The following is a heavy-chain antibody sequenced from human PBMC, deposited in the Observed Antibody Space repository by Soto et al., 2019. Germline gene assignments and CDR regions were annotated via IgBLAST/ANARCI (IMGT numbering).Heavy chain of an antibody. J-gene: IGHJ5*02. CDR1: GYSFTIYW. CDR2: IDPSDSYT. D-gene: IGHD2-2*01. V-gene: IGHV5-10-1*01. Sequence: GESLKISCNGSGYSFTIYWISWVRQMPGKGLEWMGRIDPSDSYTNYSPSFQGHVTISADKSISTAYLQWSSLKASDTAMYYCARVVQYCSSTSCPGGFDPWGQGTLVTVSS. CDR3: ARVVQYCSSTSCPGGFDP.